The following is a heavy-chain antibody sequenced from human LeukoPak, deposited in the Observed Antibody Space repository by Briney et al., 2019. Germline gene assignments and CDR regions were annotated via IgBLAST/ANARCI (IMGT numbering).Heavy chain of an antibody. J-gene: IGHJ6*02. CDR1: GFTVSSNY. V-gene: IGHV3-53*01. CDR2: IYSGVST. CDR3: ASRPYYDFWSGYFFYYYYYGMDV. Sequence: PGGSLRLSCAASGFTVSSNYMSWVRQAPGKGLEWVSVIYSGVSTYYADSVKGRFTISRDNSKNTLYLQMNSLRAEDTAVYYCASRPYYDFWSGYFFYYYYYGMDVWGQGTTVTVSS. D-gene: IGHD3-3*01.